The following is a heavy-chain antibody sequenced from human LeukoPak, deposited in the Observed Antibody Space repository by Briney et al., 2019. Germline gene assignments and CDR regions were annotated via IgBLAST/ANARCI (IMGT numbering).Heavy chain of an antibody. Sequence: GGSLRLSCGASGFTFSSYSMNWVRQAPGKGLEWVSSISSSSSYIYYADSVKGRFTISRDNAKNSLYLQMNSLRAEDTAVYYCARYSSGWYSGKYFDYWGQGTLVTVSS. CDR1: GFTFSSYS. D-gene: IGHD6-19*01. J-gene: IGHJ4*02. CDR2: ISSSSSYI. CDR3: ARYSSGWYSGKYFDY. V-gene: IGHV3-21*01.